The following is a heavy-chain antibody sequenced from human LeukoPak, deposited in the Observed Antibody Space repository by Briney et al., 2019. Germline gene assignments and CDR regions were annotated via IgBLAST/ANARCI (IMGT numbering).Heavy chain of an antibody. V-gene: IGHV4-30-4*08. CDR2: ICYSGST. CDR1: GGSISSGDYY. J-gene: IGHJ4*02. D-gene: IGHD6-13*01. Sequence: SETLSLTCTVSGGSISSGDYYWSWIRQPPGKGLEWIGYICYSGSTYYNPSLKSRVTISVDTSKNQFSLKLSSVTAADTAVYYCARVTYSSSWYPDYWGQGTLVTVSS. CDR3: ARVTYSSSWYPDY.